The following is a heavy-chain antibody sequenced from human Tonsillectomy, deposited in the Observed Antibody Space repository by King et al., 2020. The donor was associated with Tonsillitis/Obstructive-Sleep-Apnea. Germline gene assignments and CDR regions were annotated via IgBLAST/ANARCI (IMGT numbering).Heavy chain of an antibody. Sequence: QLVQSGAEVKKPGASVKVSCKASGYTFSSYGISWVRQAPGQGLEXMGXXXXXNGXTNXAQKLQGRVTMTTGTSTSTAYMELRSLRSDDTAVYYCARDSMSHYYDSSAYYTFAYWGQGTLVTVSS. V-gene: IGHV1-18*01. J-gene: IGHJ4*02. D-gene: IGHD3-22*01. CDR2: XXXXNGXT. CDR1: GYTFSSYG. CDR3: ARDSMSHYYDSSAYYTFAY.